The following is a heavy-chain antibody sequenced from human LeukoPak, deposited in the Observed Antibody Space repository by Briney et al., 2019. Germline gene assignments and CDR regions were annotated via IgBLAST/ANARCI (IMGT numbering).Heavy chain of an antibody. V-gene: IGHV4-30-2*01. CDR2: IYHSGST. J-gene: IGHJ6*02. CDR1: GGSISSGGYS. Sequence: PSQTLSLTCAVSGGSISSGGYSWSWIRQPPGKGLEWIGYIYHSGSTYYNPSFKSRVTISVDRSKNQFSLKLSSVTAADTAVYYCARDLFVGYYYYGMDVWGQGTTVTVSS. CDR3: ARDLFVGYYYYGMDV.